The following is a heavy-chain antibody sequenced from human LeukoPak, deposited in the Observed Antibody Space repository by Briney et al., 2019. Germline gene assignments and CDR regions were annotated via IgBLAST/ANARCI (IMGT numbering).Heavy chain of an antibody. V-gene: IGHV4-39*01. J-gene: IGHJ4*02. CDR3: ARSLGATTFPYFDC. CDR1: GGSISSSSYY. Sequence: SETLSLTCTVSGGSISSSSYYWGWIRQPPGKGLELIGSIYYSGSTYYNPSLKSRVTISVDTSKNQFSLKLSSVTAADTAVYYCARSLGATTFPYFDCWGQGTLVTVSS. CDR2: IYYSGST. D-gene: IGHD1-26*01.